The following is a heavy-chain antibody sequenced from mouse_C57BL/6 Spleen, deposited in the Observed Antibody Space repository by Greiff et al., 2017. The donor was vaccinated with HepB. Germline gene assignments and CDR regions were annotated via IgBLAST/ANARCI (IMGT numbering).Heavy chain of an antibody. CDR1: GYTFTSYW. J-gene: IGHJ3*01. D-gene: IGHD2-2*01. V-gene: IGHV1-72*01. CDR2: IDPNSGGT. Sequence: QVQLQQPRAELVKPGASVKLSCKASGYTFTSYWMHWVKQRPGRGLEWIGRIDPNSGGTKYNEKFKSKATLTVDKPSSTAYMQLSSLTSEDSAVYYCARERAYGYDGGLAYWGQGTLVTVSA. CDR3: ARERAYGYDGGLAY.